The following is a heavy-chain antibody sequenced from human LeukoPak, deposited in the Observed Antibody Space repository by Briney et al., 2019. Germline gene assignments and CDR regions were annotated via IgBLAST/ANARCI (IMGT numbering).Heavy chain of an antibody. CDR2: IYYNGNT. CDR3: ARGRSNYYGMDV. D-gene: IGHD1-26*01. V-gene: IGHV4-59*01. J-gene: IGHJ6*02. Sequence: SETLSLTCSVSDGSINSYYWNWIRRPPGKGLEWIGYIYYNGNTNYSPSLKSRVTMSVDTSKNLFFLKVSSVTAADTAVYYCARGRSNYYGMDVWGQGATVTVSS. CDR1: DGSINSYY.